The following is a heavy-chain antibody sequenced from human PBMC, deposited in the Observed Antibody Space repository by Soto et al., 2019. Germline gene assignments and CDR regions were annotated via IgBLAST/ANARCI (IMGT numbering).Heavy chain of an antibody. CDR3: ARVENDSSGYYYFDY. CDR1: GGTFSSYA. Sequence: SVKVSCKASGGTFSSYAISWVRQAPGQGLEWMGGIIPIFGTANYAQKFQGRVTITADESTSTAYMELSSLRSEDTAVYYCARVENDSSGYYYFDYWGQGTLVTVSS. D-gene: IGHD3-22*01. V-gene: IGHV1-69*13. CDR2: IIPIFGTA. J-gene: IGHJ4*02.